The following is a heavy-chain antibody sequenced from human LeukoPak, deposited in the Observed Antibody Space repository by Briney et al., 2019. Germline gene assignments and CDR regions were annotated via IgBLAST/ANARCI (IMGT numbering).Heavy chain of an antibody. CDR2: IYYSGST. J-gene: IGHJ4*02. D-gene: IGHD2-15*01. CDR1: GASISSSSYY. V-gene: IGHV4-39*07. CDR3: ARESEDIVVVVAAAHFDY. Sequence: SETLFLTCTVSGASISSSSYYWGWIRQPPGKGLEWIGSIYYSGSTYYNPSLKSRVTISVDTSKNQFSLKLSSVTAADTAVYYCARESEDIVVVVAAAHFDYWGQGTLVTVSS.